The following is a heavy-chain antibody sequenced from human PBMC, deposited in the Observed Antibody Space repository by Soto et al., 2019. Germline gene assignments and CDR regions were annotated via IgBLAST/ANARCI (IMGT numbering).Heavy chain of an antibody. V-gene: IGHV4-31*03. Sequence: SETLSLTCTVSGVSISSGGYYWSWIRQHPGKGLEWIGNIYYSGSTYNSGTTYYNPSLKSRVTISVDTSKNQFSLKLSSVTAADRAVYYCAADVGGYIYGLARHWGPGTLVTVSS. D-gene: IGHD4-17*01. CDR1: GVSISSGGYY. J-gene: IGHJ4*01. CDR3: AADVGGYIYGLARH. CDR2: IYYSGSTYNSGTT.